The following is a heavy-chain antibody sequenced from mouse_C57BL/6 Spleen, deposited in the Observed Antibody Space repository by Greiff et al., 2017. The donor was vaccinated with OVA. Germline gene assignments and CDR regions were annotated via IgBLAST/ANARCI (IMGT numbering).Heavy chain of an antibody. CDR2: ISSGSSTI. J-gene: IGHJ1*03. CDR1: GFTFSDYG. D-gene: IGHD1-1*01. Sequence: EVQLQESGGGLVKPGGSLKLSCAASGFTFSDYGMHWVRQAPEKGLEWVAYISSGSSTIYYADTVKGRFTISRDNAKNTLFLQMTSLRSEDTAMYYCAKGSISYWYFDVWGTGTTVTVSS. CDR3: AKGSISYWYFDV. V-gene: IGHV5-17*01.